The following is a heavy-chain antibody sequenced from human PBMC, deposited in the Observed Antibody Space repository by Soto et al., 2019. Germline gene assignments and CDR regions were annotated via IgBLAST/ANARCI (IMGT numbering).Heavy chain of an antibody. V-gene: IGHV1-18*01. CDR1: GYTFSTDG. D-gene: IGHD5-18*01. CDR2: ISGYNGQT. Sequence: QVQLVQSGPEVKKPGASVKVSCKASGYTFSTDGISWVRQAPGQGLEWMGWISGYNGQTNYAQKFRGRVTITTDTSTSTAYMELRSLRSDDTAMYYCARDGRKQLWVEGLNAMDVWGQGTTVTVSS. J-gene: IGHJ6*02. CDR3: ARDGRKQLWVEGLNAMDV.